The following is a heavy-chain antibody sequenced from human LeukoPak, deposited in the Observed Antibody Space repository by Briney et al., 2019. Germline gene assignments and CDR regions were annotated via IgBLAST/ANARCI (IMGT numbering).Heavy chain of an antibody. CDR2: IIPIFGTA. V-gene: IGHV1-69*13. CDR1: GGTFSSYA. D-gene: IGHD3-3*01. CDR3: ARELRPYYDFWSGSAYYFDY. Sequence: ASVKVSCKASGGTFSSYAISWVRQAPGQGLEWMGGIIPIFGTANYAQKFQGRVTITADESTSTAYMELGSLRSEDTAVYYCARELRPYYDFWSGSAYYFDYWGQGTLVTVSS. J-gene: IGHJ4*02.